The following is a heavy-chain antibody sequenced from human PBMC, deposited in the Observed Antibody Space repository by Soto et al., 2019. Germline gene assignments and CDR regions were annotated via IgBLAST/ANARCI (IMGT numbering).Heavy chain of an antibody. D-gene: IGHD2-15*01. V-gene: IGHV3-23*01. CDR3: ATLAGRGDAFDI. CDR1: GFTFSNYV. J-gene: IGHJ3*02. Sequence: EVPLLESGGGLVQPGGSLRLSCAASGFTFSNYVMSWVRQAPGKGLEWVSGISGSGGSTYYADSVKGRFTISRDNSKNTLFLQMNSPRVEDTAVYYCATLAGRGDAFDIWGQGTVVTVSS. CDR2: ISGSGGST.